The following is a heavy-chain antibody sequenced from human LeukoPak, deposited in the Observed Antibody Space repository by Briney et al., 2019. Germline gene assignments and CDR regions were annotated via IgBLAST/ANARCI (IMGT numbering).Heavy chain of an antibody. CDR2: ISAYNGNT. J-gene: IGHJ3*02. V-gene: IGHV1-18*01. Sequence: WASVKVSCKASGYTFTSYGISWVRQAPGQGLEWMGWISAYNGNTNYAQKLQGRVTMTTDTSTSTAYMEPRSLRSDDTAVYYCAKDLWGYCSGGSCYDAFDIWGQGTMVTVSS. D-gene: IGHD2-15*01. CDR1: GYTFTSYG. CDR3: AKDLWGYCSGGSCYDAFDI.